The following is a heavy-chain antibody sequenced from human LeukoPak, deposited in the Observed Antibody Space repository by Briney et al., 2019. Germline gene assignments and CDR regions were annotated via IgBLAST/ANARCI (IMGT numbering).Heavy chain of an antibody. V-gene: IGHV1-69*05. D-gene: IGHD4-23*01. CDR1: GGTFSSYA. CDR2: IIPIFGTA. Sequence: SSVKVSCKASGGTFSSYAISWVRQAPGQGLEWMGGIIPIFGTANYAQKFQGRVTITTDESTSTAYMELSSLRSEDTAVYYCASPGPTMVVTKGPAFDIWGQGTMVTVSS. CDR3: ASPGPTMVVTKGPAFDI. J-gene: IGHJ3*02.